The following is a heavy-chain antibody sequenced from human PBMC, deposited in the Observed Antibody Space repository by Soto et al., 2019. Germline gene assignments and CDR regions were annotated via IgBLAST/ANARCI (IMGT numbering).Heavy chain of an antibody. CDR1: GGTFNTYT. J-gene: IGHJ3*02. Sequence: QVHLVQSGAEVKTPGSSVKVSCKAAGGTFNTYTLIWVRQAPGHGLEWMGRIIPMLTVTNSAQKFQGRVTLTAYKSTGTAFMELPILRSDATAIYYCSIGSWSAETFDIWGQGTMVTVSS. CDR2: IIPMLTVT. V-gene: IGHV1-69*02. D-gene: IGHD2-2*01. CDR3: SIGSWSAETFDI.